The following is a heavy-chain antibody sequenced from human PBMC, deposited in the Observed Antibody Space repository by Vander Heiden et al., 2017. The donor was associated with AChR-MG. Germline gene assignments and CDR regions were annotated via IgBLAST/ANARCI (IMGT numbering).Heavy chain of an antibody. CDR2: INYYDSA. CDR1: GFTFSSYA. V-gene: IGHV3-23*01. CDR3: AKDRDGYGGRYFDL. J-gene: IGHJ2*01. D-gene: IGHD4-17*01. Sequence: EAQLLESGGGLVQPGGSLRLSCAASGFTFSSYAMSWVRQAPGKGLEWISAINYYDSAYYADSVKGRLIISRDNSKNTLSLHMSNLRDEDTAIYYCAKDRDGYGGRYFDLWGRGTLVTVSS.